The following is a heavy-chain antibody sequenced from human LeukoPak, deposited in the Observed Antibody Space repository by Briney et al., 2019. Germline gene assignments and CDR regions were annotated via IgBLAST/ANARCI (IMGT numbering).Heavy chain of an antibody. D-gene: IGHD2-2*01. J-gene: IGHJ6*02. CDR1: GGSISSSSYY. V-gene: IGHV4-39*07. CDR2: INHSGST. Sequence: PSETLSLTCSVSGGSISSSSYYWSWIRQPPGKGLEWIGEINHSGSTNYNPSLKSRVTISVDTSKNQFSLKLSSVTAADTAVYYCARGRRYCSSTSCYYYYYGMDVWGQGTTVTVSS. CDR3: ARGRRYCSSTSCYYYYYGMDV.